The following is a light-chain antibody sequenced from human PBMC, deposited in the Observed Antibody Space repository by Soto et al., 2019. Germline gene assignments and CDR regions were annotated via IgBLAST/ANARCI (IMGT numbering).Light chain of an antibody. CDR2: GAS. CDR3: QQHGTSPYT. Sequence: PGERATLSCWASQSLRSSYLAWYQRKPGQAPRLLMFGASRRATGIPDRFNGSGSGTDFILTISRLEPEDVAVYYCQQHGTSPYTFGQGTKVDIK. V-gene: IGKV3-20*01. CDR1: QSLRSSY. J-gene: IGKJ2*01.